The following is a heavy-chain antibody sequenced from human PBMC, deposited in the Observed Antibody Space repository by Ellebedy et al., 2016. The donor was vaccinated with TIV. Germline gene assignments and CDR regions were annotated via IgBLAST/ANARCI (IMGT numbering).Heavy chain of an antibody. CDR1: GYTFTSYY. Sequence: ASVKVSCXASGYTFTSYYMHWVRQAPGQGLEWMGWISAYNGNTNYAQKLQGRVTITADESTSTAYMELSSLRSEDTAVYYCARARSYCGGDCYPDYWGQGTLVTVSS. CDR3: ARARSYCGGDCYPDY. CDR2: ISAYNGNT. D-gene: IGHD2-21*01. V-gene: IGHV1-18*04. J-gene: IGHJ4*02.